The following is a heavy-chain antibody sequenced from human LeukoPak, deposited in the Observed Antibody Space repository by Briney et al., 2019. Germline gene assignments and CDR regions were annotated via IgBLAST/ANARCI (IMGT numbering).Heavy chain of an antibody. Sequence: GESLKISCKGSGYSFTSYWIGWVRQMPGKGLEWMGFIYPGDSDTRYSPSFQGQVTISADKSISTAYLQWSSLKASDTAMYYCARIGQQLVSGMDVWGQGTTVTVSS. CDR2: IYPGDSDT. D-gene: IGHD6-13*01. V-gene: IGHV5-51*01. J-gene: IGHJ6*02. CDR1: GYSFTSYW. CDR3: ARIGQQLVSGMDV.